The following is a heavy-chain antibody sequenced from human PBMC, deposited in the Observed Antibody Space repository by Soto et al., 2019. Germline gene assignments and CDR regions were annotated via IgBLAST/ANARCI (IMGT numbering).Heavy chain of an antibody. D-gene: IGHD3-10*01. J-gene: IGHJ5*02. V-gene: IGHV4-31*11. CDR2: IFYTGAT. CDR1: GDSISSRSHY. CDR3: AREGRHSGGMRESWFDP. Sequence: TLSLTCAVSGDSISSRSHYWNWIRRVPGKGLEFIGYIFYTGATYYNPSLRGRISMSVDTSKNQFSLTLRSVTAADTAIYYCAREGRHSGGMRESWFDPWGQGTQVTVSS.